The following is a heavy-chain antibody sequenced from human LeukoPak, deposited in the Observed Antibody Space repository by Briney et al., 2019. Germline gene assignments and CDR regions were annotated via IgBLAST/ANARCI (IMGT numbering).Heavy chain of an antibody. Sequence: GRSLRLSCAASGFTFSSYAMHWIRQAPGKGLEWVSYISRGGSTTYYADSVKGRFTISRDNAKNSLYLQMNSLRAEDTAVYYCARDYYDSSGYYRFDYWGQGTPVTVSS. V-gene: IGHV3-48*04. D-gene: IGHD3-22*01. J-gene: IGHJ4*02. CDR3: ARDYYDSSGYYRFDY. CDR2: ISRGGSTT. CDR1: GFTFSSYA.